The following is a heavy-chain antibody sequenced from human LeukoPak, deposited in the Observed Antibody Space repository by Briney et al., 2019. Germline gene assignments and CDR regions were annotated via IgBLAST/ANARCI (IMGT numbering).Heavy chain of an antibody. CDR3: ARDLGRYSYGYSFDY. CDR1: GFTFSSSA. J-gene: IGHJ4*02. Sequence: GGSLRLSCAASGFTFSSSAMNWVRQAPGKGLEWVSSINNVGSHIYYADSVKGRFAISRDNAKNSLYLQMNSLRAEDTAVYYCARDLGRYSYGYSFDYWGQGTLVTVSS. CDR2: INNVGSHI. D-gene: IGHD5-18*01. V-gene: IGHV3-21*04.